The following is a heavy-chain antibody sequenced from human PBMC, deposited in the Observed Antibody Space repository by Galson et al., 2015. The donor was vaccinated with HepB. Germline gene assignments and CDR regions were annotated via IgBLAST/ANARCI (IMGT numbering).Heavy chain of an antibody. J-gene: IGHJ4*02. CDR1: GFTFSSYA. CDR2: ISYDGSNK. CDR3: ARDREVVVVIRYAFDY. Sequence: SLRLSCAASGFTFSSYAMHWVRQAPGKGLEWVAVISYDGSNKYYADSVKGRFTISRDNSKNTLYLQMNSLRAEDTAVYYCARDREVVVVIRYAFDYWGQGTLVTVSS. D-gene: IGHD3-22*01. V-gene: IGHV3-30*04.